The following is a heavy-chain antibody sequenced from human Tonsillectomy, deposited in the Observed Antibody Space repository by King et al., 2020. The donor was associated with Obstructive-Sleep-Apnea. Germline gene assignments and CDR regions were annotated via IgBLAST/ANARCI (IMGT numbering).Heavy chain of an antibody. CDR1: GFTFSSYS. J-gene: IGHJ6*02. CDR3: AREGDDIVVVPAAVNVYHYYYGMDV. Sequence: VQLVESGGGLVKPGGSLRLSCAASGFTFSSYSMNWVRQAPGKGLEWVSCISSSSSYIYYADSVKGRFTISRDNAKNSLYLQLNSLRAEDTAVYYCAREGDDIVVVPAAVNVYHYYYGMDVWGQGTTVTVSS. D-gene: IGHD2-2*01. CDR2: ISSSSSYI. V-gene: IGHV3-21*01.